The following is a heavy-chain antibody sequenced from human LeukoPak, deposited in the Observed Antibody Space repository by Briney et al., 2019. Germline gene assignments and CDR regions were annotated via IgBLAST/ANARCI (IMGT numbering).Heavy chain of an antibody. CDR1: GYTFTGYY. D-gene: IGHD3-9*01. CDR2: VNPNSGGT. V-gene: IGHV1-2*06. CDR3: ARVTVRYFDWLLSNDAFDI. Sequence: ASVKVSCKASGYTFTGYYMHWVRQAPGQGHEWMGRVNPNSGGTNYAQKFQGRVTMTRDTSISTAYMELSRLRSDDTAVYYCARVTVRYFDWLLSNDAFDIWGQGTMVTVSS. J-gene: IGHJ3*02.